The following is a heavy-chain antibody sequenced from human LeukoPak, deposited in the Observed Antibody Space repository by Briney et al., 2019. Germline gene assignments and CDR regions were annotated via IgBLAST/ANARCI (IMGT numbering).Heavy chain of an antibody. CDR2: ITPKSGGT. CDR1: GYTFTSYG. J-gene: IGHJ4*02. Sequence: ASVKVSCKASGYTFTSYGISWVRQAPGQGLEWMGWITPKSGGTNYAQKFQGRVTITRDPSISTAYMELSSLRSDDTAVYFCARDKGPVADTGVGSFDHWGQGTLVTVSS. D-gene: IGHD6-19*01. V-gene: IGHV1-2*02. CDR3: ARDKGPVADTGVGSFDH.